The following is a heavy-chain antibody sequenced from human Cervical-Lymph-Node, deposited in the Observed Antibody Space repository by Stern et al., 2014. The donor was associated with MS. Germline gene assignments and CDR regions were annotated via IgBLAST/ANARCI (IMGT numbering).Heavy chain of an antibody. CDR2: IYPGDSDT. Sequence: QLVQSGAEVKKPGESLKISCKTSGYNFTNQWIAWVRQRPGKGLEFMGIIYPGDSDTRYNPSFQGQVTISADKSINTAYLQRRSLKASDTAMYYCATHPVGPWGQGTLVTVSS. J-gene: IGHJ5*02. CDR1: GYNFTNQW. CDR3: ATHPVGP. V-gene: IGHV5-51*01.